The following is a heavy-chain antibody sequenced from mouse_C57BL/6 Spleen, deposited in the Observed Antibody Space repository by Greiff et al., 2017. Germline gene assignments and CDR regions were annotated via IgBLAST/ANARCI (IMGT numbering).Heavy chain of an antibody. CDR1: GYTFTSYW. D-gene: IGHD2-5*01. J-gene: IGHJ3*01. CDR2: IYPGSGST. Sequence: QVQLQQPGAELVKPGASVKMSCKASGYTFTSYWITWVKQRPGQGLEWIGDIYPGSGSTNYNEKFKSKATLPVDTSSSTSYMQLSSLTSEDSAVYYCAGAYSNYPFAYWGQGTLVTVSA. CDR3: AGAYSNYPFAY. V-gene: IGHV1-55*01.